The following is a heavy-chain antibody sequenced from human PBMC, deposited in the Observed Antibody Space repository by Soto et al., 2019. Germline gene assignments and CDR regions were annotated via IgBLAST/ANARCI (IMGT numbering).Heavy chain of an antibody. D-gene: IGHD6-19*01. CDR3: ARAGKWLVAVGDAFDI. CDR1: GGTFSSYA. CDR2: INPSGGTT. Sequence: ASVKVSCKASGGTFSSYAISWVRQAPGQGLEWMGRINPSGGTTNYAQRFQGRVTMTRDTSTSTVYMELSSLRSEDTAVYYCARAGKWLVAVGDAFDIWGQGTMVTVSS. V-gene: IGHV1-46*01. J-gene: IGHJ3*02.